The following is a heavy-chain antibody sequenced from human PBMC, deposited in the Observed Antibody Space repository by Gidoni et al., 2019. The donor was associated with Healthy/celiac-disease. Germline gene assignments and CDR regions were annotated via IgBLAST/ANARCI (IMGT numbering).Heavy chain of an antibody. V-gene: IGHV3-33*01. CDR1: GFTFSSYG. D-gene: IGHD6-6*01. CDR2: IWYDGSNK. J-gene: IGHJ4*02. CDR3: ARQKAALDY. Sequence: QVQLVESGGGVVQPGRSLSLSCAASGFTFSSYGMHWVRQAPGKGLEWVAVIWYDGSNKYYADSVKGRFTISRDNSKNTLYLQMNSLRAEDTAVYYCARQKAALDYWGQGTLVTVSS.